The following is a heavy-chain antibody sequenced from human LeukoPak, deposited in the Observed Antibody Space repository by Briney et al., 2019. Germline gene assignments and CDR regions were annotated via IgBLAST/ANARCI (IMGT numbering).Heavy chain of an antibody. Sequence: ASVKVSCKASGYTFTGYYMHWVRQAPGQGLEWMGWINPNSGGTNYAQKFQGRVTMTRDTSISTAYMELSRLRSDDTAVYYCARAGGGYCSGGSCYPGPTYYYYYMDVWGKGTTVTVSS. V-gene: IGHV1-2*02. D-gene: IGHD2-15*01. CDR1: GYTFTGYY. J-gene: IGHJ6*03. CDR2: INPNSGGT. CDR3: ARAGGGYCSGGSCYPGPTYYYYYMDV.